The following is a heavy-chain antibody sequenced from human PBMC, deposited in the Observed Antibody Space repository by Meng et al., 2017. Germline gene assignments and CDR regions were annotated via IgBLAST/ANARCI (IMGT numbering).Heavy chain of an antibody. CDR2: IKQDGSEK. J-gene: IGHJ4*02. CDR3: ARGLGYSSSWPTFDY. D-gene: IGHD6-13*01. V-gene: IGHV3-7*03. CDR1: GFTFSSYW. Sequence: GESLKISCAASGFTFSSYWMSWVRQAPGKGLEWVANIKQDGSEKYYVDSVKGRFTISRDNAKNSLYLQMNSLRAEDTALYYCARGLGYSSSWPTFDYWGQGTLVTVSS.